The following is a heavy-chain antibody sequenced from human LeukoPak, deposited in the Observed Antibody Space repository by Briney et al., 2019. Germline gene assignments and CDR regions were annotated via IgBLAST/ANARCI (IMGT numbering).Heavy chain of an antibody. Sequence: GGPLRLSCAASGFTFSSYGMHWVRQAPGKGLQWVAVIWYDGSNKYYADSVKGRFTISRDNSKNTLYLQMNSLRAEDTAVYYCARDRRVAVAGTGFLSGYYYYYGMDVWGQGTTVTVSS. V-gene: IGHV3-33*01. D-gene: IGHD6-19*01. CDR1: GFTFSSYG. J-gene: IGHJ6*02. CDR2: IWYDGSNK. CDR3: ARDRRVAVAGTGFLSGYYYYYGMDV.